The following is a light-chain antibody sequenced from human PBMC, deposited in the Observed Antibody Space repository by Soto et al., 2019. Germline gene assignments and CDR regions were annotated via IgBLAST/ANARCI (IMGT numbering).Light chain of an antibody. J-gene: IGLJ3*02. CDR2: NTS. V-gene: IGLV7-43*01. CDR1: TGAVTSGHY. CDR3: LLYYGGPWV. Sequence: QAVVTQEPSLTVSPGGTVTLTCGSSTGAVTSGHYPNWFQQKPGQAPRSLIDNTSNKQPWTPARFSGSLLGGKAALTLSGVQPEDEAEYYCLLYYGGPWVFGGGTKLTVL.